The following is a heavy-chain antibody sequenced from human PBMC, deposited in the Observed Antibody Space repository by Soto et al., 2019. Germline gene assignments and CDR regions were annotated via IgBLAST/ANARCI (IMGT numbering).Heavy chain of an antibody. V-gene: IGHV4-39*01. J-gene: IGHJ4*02. CDR3: ARLGGSYAVPHFDY. CDR1: GGNIRSSSYY. D-gene: IGHD1-26*01. Sequence: SETHSLTCTVSGGNIRSSSYYWGWIRQPPGKGLEWIGSIYYSGSTYYNLSLKSRVTISVDTSKNQFSLKLSSVTAADTAVYYCARLGGSYAVPHFDYWGQGTLVTVSS. CDR2: IYYSGST.